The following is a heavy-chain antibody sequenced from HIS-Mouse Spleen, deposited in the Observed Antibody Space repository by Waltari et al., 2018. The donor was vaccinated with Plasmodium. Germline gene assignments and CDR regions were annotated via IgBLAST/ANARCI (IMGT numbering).Heavy chain of an antibody. J-gene: IGHJ4*02. V-gene: IGHV4-34*01. CDR1: GGSFSGYY. CDR3: ARGPGYSSGWYYFDY. D-gene: IGHD6-19*01. Sequence: QVQLQQWGAGLLKPSETLSLTCAVYGGSFSGYYWSWIRQPPGKGLEWIGEINHSGSTTYNPSIKSRVTISVDTSKNQFSRKLSSVTAADTAVYYCARGPGYSSGWYYFDYWGQGTLVTVSS. CDR2: INHSGST.